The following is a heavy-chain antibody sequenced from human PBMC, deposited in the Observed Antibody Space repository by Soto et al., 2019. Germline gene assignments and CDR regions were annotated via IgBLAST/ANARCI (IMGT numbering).Heavy chain of an antibody. D-gene: IGHD3-3*02. CDR3: ARDLRAHFSDYGVPYYIETYYFDY. J-gene: IGHJ4*02. Sequence: SPLKGDCKSSGWTLSVYASSWLRQATGQGLEWMGGIIPIFGTANYAQKFQGRVTITRDTSASTAYMELRSLRSDDTAVYYCARDLRAHFSDYGVPYYIETYYFDYSGEGTLVTVSS. CDR1: GWTLSVYA. V-gene: IGHV1-69*05. CDR2: IIPIFGTA.